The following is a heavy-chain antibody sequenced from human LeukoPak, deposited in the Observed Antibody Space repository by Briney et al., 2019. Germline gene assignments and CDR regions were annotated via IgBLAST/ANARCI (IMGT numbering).Heavy chain of an antibody. D-gene: IGHD6-19*01. CDR3: ATTTVAGFSEYFQH. CDR1: GYTFTGDY. J-gene: IGHJ1*01. V-gene: IGHV1-2*02. CDR2: INPNSGGT. Sequence: ASVKVSCKASGYTFTGDYMHWGRQAPGQGLEWMGWINPNSGGTNYAQKFQGRVTMTRDTSISTAYMELSRLRSDDTAVYYCATTTVAGFSEYFQHWGQGTLVTVSS.